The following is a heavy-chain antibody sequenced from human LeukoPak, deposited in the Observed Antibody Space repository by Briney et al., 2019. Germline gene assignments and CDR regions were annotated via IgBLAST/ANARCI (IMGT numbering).Heavy chain of an antibody. J-gene: IGHJ4*02. CDR3: AREIDRDDYNRFFDY. CDR2: INAGNGNT. CDR1: GYSFSTYT. V-gene: IGHV1-3*01. Sequence: GASVKVSCKASGYSFSTYTMKWVRQAPGQRLEWMGWINAGNGNTKYSQKFQGRVTITRDTSASTAYMEMRSLRSEDTAVYYCAREIDRDDYNRFFDYWGQGTLVTVSS. D-gene: IGHD5-24*01.